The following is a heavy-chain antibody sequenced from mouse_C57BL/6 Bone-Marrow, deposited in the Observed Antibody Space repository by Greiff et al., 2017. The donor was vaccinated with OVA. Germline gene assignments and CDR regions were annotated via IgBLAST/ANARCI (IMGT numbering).Heavy chain of an antibody. CDR2: IRLKSDNYAT. D-gene: IGHD2-3*01. CDR1: GFTFSNYW. V-gene: IGHV6-3*01. J-gene: IGHJ1*03. Sequence: EVQVVESGGGLVQPGGSMKLSCVASGFTFSNYWMNWVRQSPEQGLEWVAQIRLKSDNYATHYAESVKGRFTISRDDSKSSVYLQMNNLRAEDTGIYYCTYEGYYGWYFDVWGTGTTVTVSS. CDR3: TYEGYYGWYFDV.